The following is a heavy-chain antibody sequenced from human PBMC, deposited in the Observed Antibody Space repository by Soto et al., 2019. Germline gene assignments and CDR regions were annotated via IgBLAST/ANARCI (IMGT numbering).Heavy chain of an antibody. CDR2: ISYDGRND. V-gene: IGHV3-30*04. J-gene: IGHJ4*02. Sequence: QVHLVESGGGVVQPGRSLRLSCEASGFTFNSYPIHWVRQAPGKGLEWVAVISYDGRNDYYGDSVRGRFTISRDNSKNTVYLPMNSLTPEDKAGYYCSRSPYFYYWGPGTLVTVSS. CDR3: SRSPYFYY. CDR1: GFTFNSYP.